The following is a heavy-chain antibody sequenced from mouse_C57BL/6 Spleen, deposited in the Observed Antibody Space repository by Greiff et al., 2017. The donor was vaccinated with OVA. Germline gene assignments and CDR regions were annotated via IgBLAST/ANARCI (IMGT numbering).Heavy chain of an antibody. CDR1: GFTFSSYG. Sequence: EVKLVESGGDLVKPGGSLTLSCAASGFTFSSYGMSWVRQTPDNRLEWVATISSGGSYTSYPDSVKGRFTISRDNATNTLYLQMSSLKSEDTAMYYCARHHVSDYCFDYWGKGTTLTVSS. J-gene: IGHJ2*01. D-gene: IGHD2-4*01. CDR3: ARHHVSDYCFDY. V-gene: IGHV5-6*02. CDR2: ISSGGSYT.